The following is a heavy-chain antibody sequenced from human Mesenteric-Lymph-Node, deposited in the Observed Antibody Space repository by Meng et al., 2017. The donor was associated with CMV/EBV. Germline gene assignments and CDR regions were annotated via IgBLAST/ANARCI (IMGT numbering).Heavy chain of an antibody. J-gene: IGHJ5*02. CDR1: GYIFTNYW. Sequence: GGSLRLSCKGSGYIFTNYWIAWVRQMPGKGLEWMGIIYPGDSDTRYSPSFQGQVTISADKSINTAYLQWSSLKASDTAMYYCARQEGTYDLWSGYLDPWGQGTLVTVSS. V-gene: IGHV5-51*01. CDR3: ARQEGTYDLWSGYLDP. CDR2: IYPGDSDT. D-gene: IGHD3-3*01.